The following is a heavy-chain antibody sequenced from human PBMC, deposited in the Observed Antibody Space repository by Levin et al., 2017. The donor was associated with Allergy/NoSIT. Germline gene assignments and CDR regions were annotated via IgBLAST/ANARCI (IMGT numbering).Heavy chain of an antibody. J-gene: IGHJ4*02. D-gene: IGHD5-18*01. CDR3: AREAFVDTSYFDY. CDR1: GFTFSSYA. V-gene: IGHV3-30-3*01. CDR2: ISYDGSNK. Sequence: GGSLRLSCAASGFTFSSYAMHWVRQAPGKGLEWVAVISYDGSNKYYADSVKGRFTISRDNSKNTLYLQMNSLRAEDTAVYYCAREAFVDTSYFDYWGQGTLVTVSS.